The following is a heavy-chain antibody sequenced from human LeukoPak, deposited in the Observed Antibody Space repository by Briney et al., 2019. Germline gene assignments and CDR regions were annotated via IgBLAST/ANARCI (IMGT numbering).Heavy chain of an antibody. Sequence: TGGSLRLSCAASGFIVSDNYMSWGRQAPGKGLEWVSVFYSGGSTRYADSVKGRFTISRDNSKNTLYLQLNSLRAEDTAVYFCASSSWSSEYFHYWGQGTLVTVSS. CDR1: GFIVSDNY. D-gene: IGHD6-13*01. V-gene: IGHV3-66*01. CDR2: FYSGGST. CDR3: ASSSWSSEYFHY. J-gene: IGHJ1*01.